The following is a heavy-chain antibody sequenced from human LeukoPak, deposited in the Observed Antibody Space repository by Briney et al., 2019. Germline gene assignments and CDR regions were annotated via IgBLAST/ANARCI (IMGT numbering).Heavy chain of an antibody. CDR2: IWYDGSNK. D-gene: IGHD6-13*01. V-gene: IGHV3-33*01. CDR3: ARETWVAAAGLDY. Sequence: GGSLRLSCAASGFTFSSYGMHWVRQAPGKGLEWVAVIWYDGSNKYYADSAKGRFTISRDNSKNTLYLQMNSLRAEDTAVYYCARETWVAAAGLDYWGQGTLVTVSS. J-gene: IGHJ4*02. CDR1: GFTFSSYG.